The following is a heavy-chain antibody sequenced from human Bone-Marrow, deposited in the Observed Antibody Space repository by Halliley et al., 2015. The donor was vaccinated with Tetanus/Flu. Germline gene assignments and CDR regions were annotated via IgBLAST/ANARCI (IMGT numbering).Heavy chain of an antibody. D-gene: IGHD3-10*01. CDR2: IIPIFGTA. J-gene: IGHJ4*02. CDR1: RGTFSTFG. Sequence: QVQLVQSGAEVKKPGSSVKVSCKASRGTFSTFGFSWVRQAPGQGLGWMGGIIPIFGTADYAQKFQGRVTISADESTKTAYLVLSSLRYDDTAIYYCARGVATFGSGRWHSLDNWGQGTLVTVSS. CDR3: ARGVATFGSGRWHSLDN. V-gene: IGHV1-69*01.